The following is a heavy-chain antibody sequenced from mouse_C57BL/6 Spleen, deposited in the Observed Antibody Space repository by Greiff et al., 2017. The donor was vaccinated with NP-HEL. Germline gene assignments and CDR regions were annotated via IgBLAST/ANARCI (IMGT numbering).Heavy chain of an antibody. V-gene: IGHV1-64*01. D-gene: IGHD2-4*01. J-gene: IGHJ4*01. CDR1: GYTFTSYW. CDR2: IHPNSGST. Sequence: QVQLQQPGAELVKPGASVKLSCKASGYTFTSYWMHWVKQRPGQGLEWIGMIHPNSGSTNYNEKFKSKATLTVDKSSSTAYMQRSSLTSEDSAVYYCAREGSYDWNAMDYWGQGTSVTVSS. CDR3: AREGSYDWNAMDY.